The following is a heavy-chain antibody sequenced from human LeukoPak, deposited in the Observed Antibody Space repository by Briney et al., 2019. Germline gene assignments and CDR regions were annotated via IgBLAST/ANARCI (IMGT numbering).Heavy chain of an antibody. V-gene: IGHV3-49*04. CDR1: GLTFGDYA. CDR2: IRRKVHVGTP. CDR3: ARDSNFELDY. D-gene: IGHD3-9*01. J-gene: IGHJ4*02. Sequence: GGSLRLSCTTSGLTFGDYAMSWVRQAPGQELEWVGVIRRKVHVGTPAHAGPVKGRLTISRDDSKSIAYLQMNSLKTEDTAVCFCARDSNFELDYWGQGTQVTVSS.